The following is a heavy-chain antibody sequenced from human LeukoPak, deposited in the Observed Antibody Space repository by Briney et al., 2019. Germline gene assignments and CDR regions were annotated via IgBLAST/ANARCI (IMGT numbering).Heavy chain of an antibody. CDR1: VGSISNYY. CDR2: IYYSGST. J-gene: IGHJ4*02. Sequence: SETLSLTCTVSVGSISNYYWSWIRQPPGKGLEWIGYIYYSGSTNYNPSLKSRVTISVDTSKNQFSLKLSSVTAADTAVYFCARRPRGYFDYWGQGTLVTVSS. CDR3: ARRPRGYFDY. V-gene: IGHV4-59*01.